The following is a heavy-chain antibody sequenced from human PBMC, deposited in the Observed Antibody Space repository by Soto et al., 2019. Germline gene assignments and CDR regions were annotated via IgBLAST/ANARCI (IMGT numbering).Heavy chain of an antibody. V-gene: IGHV1-3*05. J-gene: IGHJ4*02. CDR2: INAGNGNT. D-gene: IGHD6-13*01. CDR3: ARDVAAADY. Sequence: QVQLVQSGAEEKKPGASVKVSCKASGYTFTSYAMHWGRQAPGQRLEWMGWINAGNGNTKHSQKLQGRVTITTDTSASTAYMELSSLRSEDTAVYYCARDVAAADYWGQGTLVTVSS. CDR1: GYTFTSYA.